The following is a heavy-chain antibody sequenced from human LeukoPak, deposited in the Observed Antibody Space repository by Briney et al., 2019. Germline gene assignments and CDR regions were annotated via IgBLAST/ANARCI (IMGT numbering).Heavy chain of an antibody. Sequence: ASVKVSCKASGYSFTGHYMHWVRQAPGQGLEWMGWINPKSGGTNYAQKLQGRVTMTRDTSISTGYMDMSSLRSADAAVYYCARNLRFGESSDSFDMWGQGTMVTVSS. CDR1: GYSFTGHY. D-gene: IGHD3-10*01. CDR2: INPKSGGT. V-gene: IGHV1-2*02. J-gene: IGHJ3*02. CDR3: ARNLRFGESSDSFDM.